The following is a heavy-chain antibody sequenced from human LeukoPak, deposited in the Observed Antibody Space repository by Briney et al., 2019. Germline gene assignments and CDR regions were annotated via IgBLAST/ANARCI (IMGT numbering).Heavy chain of an antibody. V-gene: IGHV3-7*03. J-gene: IGHJ4*02. Sequence: GGSLRLSCAASGFIFNNYWMSWVRQAPGKGPEWVANIKQDGSDKYYVDSVKGRFTISRDDAKNSLYLQMNSLRAEDSAMYYCARGSGSYGYWGQGTLVTVSS. D-gene: IGHD3-10*01. CDR2: IKQDGSDK. CDR1: GFIFNNYW. CDR3: ARGSGSYGY.